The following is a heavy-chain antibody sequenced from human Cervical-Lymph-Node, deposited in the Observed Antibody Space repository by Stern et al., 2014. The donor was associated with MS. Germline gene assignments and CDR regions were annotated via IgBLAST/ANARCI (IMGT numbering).Heavy chain of an antibody. CDR3: ARPMSSRWSFYHYFGMDV. Sequence: EVQLVESGGGLVQPGRSLRLSCAASGFTFDDYAMHWVRQAPGKGLEWVSGISWNSGNIGYADSVKGRFTISRDNAKNSLYLNMNSLRPEDTALYYCARPMSSRWSFYHYFGMDVWGQGTTVSVSS. CDR1: GFTFDDYA. D-gene: IGHD6-13*01. J-gene: IGHJ6*02. V-gene: IGHV3-9*01. CDR2: ISWNSGNI.